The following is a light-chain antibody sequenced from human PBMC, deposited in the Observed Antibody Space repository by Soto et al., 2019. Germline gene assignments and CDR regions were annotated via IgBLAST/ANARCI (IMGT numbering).Light chain of an antibody. CDR3: LSYADTAYV. CDR1: SSDVGGYNY. Sequence: QSALTQAPCASGCPGQSVTISCAGTSSDVGGYNYVSWYQQYPGKVPKLMIYEVSERPSGVPDRFSGSKSGNTAFLTVSGLQAEDEADYYCLSYADTAYVFGTGTKVTVL. V-gene: IGLV2-8*01. CDR2: EVS. J-gene: IGLJ1*01.